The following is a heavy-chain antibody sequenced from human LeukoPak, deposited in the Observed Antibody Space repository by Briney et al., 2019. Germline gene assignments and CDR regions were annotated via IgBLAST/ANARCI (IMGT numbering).Heavy chain of an antibody. J-gene: IGHJ3*02. CDR2: ISGSGGST. CDR1: GFTFSSYA. D-gene: IGHD3-22*01. Sequence: GGSLRLSCAASGFTFSSYAMSWVRQAPGKGLEWVSAISGSGGSTYYADSVKGRFTISRDNSKNTLYLQMNSLRAEDTAVYYCAKGVRYYDSSGYGRDAFDIWGQGTMVTVSS. CDR3: AKGVRYYDSSGYGRDAFDI. V-gene: IGHV3-23*01.